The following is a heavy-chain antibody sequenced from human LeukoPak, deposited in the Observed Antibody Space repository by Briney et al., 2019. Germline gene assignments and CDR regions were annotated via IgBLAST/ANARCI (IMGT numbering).Heavy chain of an antibody. D-gene: IGHD3-10*01. CDR2: IIRDGTGT. CDR3: ARAVGYGAGSYGFDF. CDR1: GFTLSGKV. V-gene: IGHV3-74*01. J-gene: IGHJ3*01. Sequence: GGSLRLSCAASGFTLSGKVMHWVRQAPGTGLVWVSRIIRDGTGTDYADSVKGRFTISRDIAASTLYLQMNSLRAEDTAVYYCARAVGYGAGSYGFDFWGQGTTVTVSS.